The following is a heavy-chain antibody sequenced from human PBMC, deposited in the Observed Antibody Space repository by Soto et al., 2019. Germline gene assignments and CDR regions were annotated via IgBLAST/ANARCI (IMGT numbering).Heavy chain of an antibody. CDR2: INHSGST. Sequence: SETLSLTCAVYGGSFSGYYWSWIRQPPGKGLEWIGEINHSGSTNYNPSLKSRVTISVDTSKNQFSLKLSSVTAADTAVYYCARGSPYYDILTGYPTAGGRYYYYYGMDVWGQGTTVTVSS. CDR1: GGSFSGYY. V-gene: IGHV4-34*01. J-gene: IGHJ6*02. CDR3: ARGSPYYDILTGYPTAGGRYYYYYGMDV. D-gene: IGHD3-9*01.